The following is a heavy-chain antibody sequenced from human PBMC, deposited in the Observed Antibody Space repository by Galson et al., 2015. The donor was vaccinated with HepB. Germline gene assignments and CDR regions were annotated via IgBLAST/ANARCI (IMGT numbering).Heavy chain of an antibody. J-gene: IGHJ4*02. V-gene: IGHV3-23*01. CDR1: GFTFNSYA. CDR2: VSGNGGTT. CDR3: TKESPYCGIPNCRYYYFDS. Sequence: SLRLSCAASGFTFNSYAMSWVRQAPGKGLEWVSAVSGNGGTTYYADAVKGRFTISRDNSKNTLYLRAKSLRPEDTAVYYCTKESPYCGIPNCRYYYFDSWGQGILVTVSS. D-gene: IGHD2-21*01.